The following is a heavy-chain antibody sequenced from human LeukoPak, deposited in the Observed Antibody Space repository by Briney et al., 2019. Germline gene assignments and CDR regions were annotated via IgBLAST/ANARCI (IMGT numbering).Heavy chain of an antibody. J-gene: IGHJ4*02. D-gene: IGHD1-26*01. Sequence: PGGSLRLSCAASGFTFSSYAMSWVRQAPGKGLEWVSVIYSGGSTYYADSVKGRFTISRDNSKNTLYLQMNSLRAEDTAVYYCARDGRSGAGNYWGQGTLVTVSS. CDR1: GFTFSSYA. CDR2: IYSGGST. CDR3: ARDGRSGAGNY. V-gene: IGHV3-53*01.